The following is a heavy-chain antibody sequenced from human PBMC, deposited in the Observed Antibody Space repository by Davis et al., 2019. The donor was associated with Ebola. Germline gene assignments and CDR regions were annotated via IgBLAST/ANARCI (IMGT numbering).Heavy chain of an antibody. J-gene: IGHJ4*02. Sequence: ASVKVSCKASGYTFTSYGISWVRQAPGQGLEWMGWVSSYTGNTFYAQKFQGRVSMTTDASTTTAYLELRSLRSDDTAVYFCARGTYFDYWGQGTLVTVSS. CDR2: VSSYTGNT. CDR3: ARGTYFDY. CDR1: GYTFTSYG. D-gene: IGHD3-10*01. V-gene: IGHV1-18*01.